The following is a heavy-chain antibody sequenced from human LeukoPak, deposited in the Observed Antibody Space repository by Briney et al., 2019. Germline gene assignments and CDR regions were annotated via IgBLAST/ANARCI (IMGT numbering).Heavy chain of an antibody. J-gene: IGHJ6*03. Sequence: SETLSLTCTVSGGSISSSSYYWGWIRQPPGKGLEWIGSIYYSGSTYYNPSLKSRVTISVDTSKNQFSLKLSSVTAADTAVYYCAMSLAYCGGDCYLPLRYYYYYMDVWGKGTTVTISS. D-gene: IGHD2-21*02. CDR2: IYYSGST. CDR1: GGSISSSSYY. CDR3: AMSLAYCGGDCYLPLRYYYYYMDV. V-gene: IGHV4-39*07.